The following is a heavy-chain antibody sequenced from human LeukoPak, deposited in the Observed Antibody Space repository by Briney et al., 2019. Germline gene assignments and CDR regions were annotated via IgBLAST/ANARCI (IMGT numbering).Heavy chain of an antibody. J-gene: IGHJ4*02. D-gene: IGHD6-19*01. Sequence: GGSLRLSCAASGFTFDDYAMHWDRQAPGKGLEWVSGISWNSGSIGYADSVKGRFTISRDNAKNSLYRQMNSLRAEDMALYYCTKDIGSSGWYYFDYWGQGTLVTVSS. CDR1: GFTFDDYA. CDR2: ISWNSGSI. V-gene: IGHV3-9*03. CDR3: TKDIGSSGWYYFDY.